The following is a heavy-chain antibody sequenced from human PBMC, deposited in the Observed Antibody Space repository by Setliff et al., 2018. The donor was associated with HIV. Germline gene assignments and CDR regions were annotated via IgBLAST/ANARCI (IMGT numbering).Heavy chain of an antibody. D-gene: IGHD6-19*01. Sequence: GGSLRLSCAASGFTFSNAWMSWVRRAPGKGLEWVGRIKSKSDDGTTDYAAPVKGRFTISRDDSKNTLYLQMKSLKTEDTAVYYCTTEVFRQWLVGDYWGQGTLVTVSS. CDR3: TTEVFRQWLVGDY. V-gene: IGHV3-15*01. CDR2: IKSKSDDGTT. J-gene: IGHJ4*02. CDR1: GFTFSNAW.